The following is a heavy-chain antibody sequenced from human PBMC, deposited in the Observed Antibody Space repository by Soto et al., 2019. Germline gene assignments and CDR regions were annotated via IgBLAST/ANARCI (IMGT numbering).Heavy chain of an antibody. V-gene: IGHV3-64*01. D-gene: IGHD6-6*01. CDR2: ISSNGVGT. CDR1: GFTLRGYA. Sequence: EVQLAESGGGLARPGGSLRLSCAASGFTLRGYAMVWVGQAPGKGREYVSGISSNGVGTYYANSVQGRFTISRDNSKNTVYLQMGSLRPEDMAVYYCARRARPDFYYMDVWGKGTTVTVSS. J-gene: IGHJ6*03. CDR3: ARRARPDFYYMDV.